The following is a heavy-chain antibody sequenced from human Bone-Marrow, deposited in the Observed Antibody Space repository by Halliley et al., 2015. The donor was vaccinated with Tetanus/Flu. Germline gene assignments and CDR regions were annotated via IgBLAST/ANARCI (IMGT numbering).Heavy chain of an antibody. Sequence: TLSLTCSASGDSINNGAYYWGWIRQHPGKGLEWIGYIYFSGNTYYNPSLKSLVTISLDTSKNQFSLKFNSVTAADTAMYYCARGEPFEYAFDIWGQGTMVTVSS. CDR1: GDSINNGAYY. V-gene: IGHV4-31*01. D-gene: IGHD3-9*01. J-gene: IGHJ3*02. CDR3: ARGEPFEYAFDI. CDR2: IYFSGNT.